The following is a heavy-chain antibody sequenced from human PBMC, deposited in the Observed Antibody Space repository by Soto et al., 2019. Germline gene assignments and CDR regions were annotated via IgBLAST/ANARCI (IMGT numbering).Heavy chain of an antibody. CDR3: ARDFKDLG. CDR2: INPSSSNT. J-gene: IGHJ4*02. Sequence: PGGSLRLSCAASGFPFQTYAMSWVRQAPGKGLEWVSTINPSSSNTYCPDSVKGRFTISRDNSKSTLYLQMNSLRAEDTAVYYCARDFKDLGWGQGTLVTVSS. CDR1: GFPFQTYA. V-gene: IGHV3-23*01.